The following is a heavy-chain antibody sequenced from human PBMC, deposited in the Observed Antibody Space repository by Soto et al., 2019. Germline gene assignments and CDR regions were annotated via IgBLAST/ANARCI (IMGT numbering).Heavy chain of an antibody. CDR2: TSYDGSNK. V-gene: IGHV3-30*18. CDR3: VKGATGGPRGYFDL. J-gene: IGHJ2*01. CDR1: GFTSNTYG. D-gene: IGHD3-16*01. Sequence: QVQLVESGGAGFRLGRSWRPPVAAPGFTSNTYGRHWVRQAPGRGREWGAVTSYDGSNKNYADSVKGRFTISRDNAKNTLYVEMNSLRAEDTAVYYCVKGATGGPRGYFDLWGRGTLVTVSS.